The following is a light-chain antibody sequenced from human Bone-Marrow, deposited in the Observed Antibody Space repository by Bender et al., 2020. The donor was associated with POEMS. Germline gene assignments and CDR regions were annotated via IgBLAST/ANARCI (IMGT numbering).Light chain of an antibody. CDR2: DDG. V-gene: IGLV3-21*02. J-gene: IGLJ3*02. CDR1: NLEIKS. CDR3: QVWDGSTYHWV. Sequence: SYVLTQTPSVSVAPGQTASITCGGDNLEIKSVHWYQQKPGLAPVLVVRDDGDRPSGIPERFSGSNSGDTATLTISRVEAGDEADYYCQVWDGSTYHWVFGGGTKLTVL.